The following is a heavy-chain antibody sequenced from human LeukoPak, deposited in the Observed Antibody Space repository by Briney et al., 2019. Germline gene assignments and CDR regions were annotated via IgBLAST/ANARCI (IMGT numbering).Heavy chain of an antibody. CDR2: INPSGGST. D-gene: IGHD3-22*01. CDR3: ARVADLAVTYYYDSSGYYYDY. Sequence: GASVKVSCKASGYTFTSYYMHWVRQAPGQGLEWMGIINPSGGSTGYAQKFQGRVTMTRDTSTSTVYMELSSLRSEATAVYYCARVADLAVTYYYDSSGYYYDYWGQGTLVTVSS. V-gene: IGHV1-46*01. J-gene: IGHJ4*02. CDR1: GYTFTSYY.